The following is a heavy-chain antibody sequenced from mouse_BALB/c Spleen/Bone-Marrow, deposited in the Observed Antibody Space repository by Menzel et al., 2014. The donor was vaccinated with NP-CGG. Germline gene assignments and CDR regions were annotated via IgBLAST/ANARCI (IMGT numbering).Heavy chain of an antibody. Sequence: EVKLQESGAELVRSGASVKLSCTASGFNIKDYYMHWVKQRPEQGLEWIGWIDPENGDTEYAPKFQGKATITADTSSNTAYLQLGSLTSEDTAVYYCSRYSDYWNFDVWGAGTTVTVSS. CDR2: IDPENGDT. CDR1: GFNIKDYY. CDR3: SRYSDYWNFDV. V-gene: IGHV14-4*02. J-gene: IGHJ1*01.